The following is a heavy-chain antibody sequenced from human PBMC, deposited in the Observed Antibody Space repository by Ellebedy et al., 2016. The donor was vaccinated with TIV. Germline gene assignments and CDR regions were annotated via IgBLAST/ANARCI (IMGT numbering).Heavy chain of an antibody. J-gene: IGHJ4*02. Sequence: GGSLRLSCAASGFTFSGHAMSWVRQTPGKGLEWVSGIIAGGDSTHSVDSVKGRFTISRDNSKKNLYLQMNSLRAEDTAVYYCVKLDSSGFYYGRLDYWGQGTLVTVSS. D-gene: IGHD3-22*01. CDR3: VKLDSSGFYYGRLDY. V-gene: IGHV3-23*01. CDR2: IIAGGDST. CDR1: GFTFSGHA.